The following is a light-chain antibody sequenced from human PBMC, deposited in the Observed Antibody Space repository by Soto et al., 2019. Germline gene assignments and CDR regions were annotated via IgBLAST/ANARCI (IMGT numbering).Light chain of an antibody. Sequence: EIVMTQSPPTLSVSPGERATLSCRASQSITSNLAWYQQKPGQAPRLLIYGASTRATGIPARFSGSGSGTDFTLTISSLQSEDFAVYYCQQYNNWPPYSFGQGTKLEI. J-gene: IGKJ2*03. CDR1: QSITSN. CDR2: GAS. CDR3: QQYNNWPPYS. V-gene: IGKV3-15*01.